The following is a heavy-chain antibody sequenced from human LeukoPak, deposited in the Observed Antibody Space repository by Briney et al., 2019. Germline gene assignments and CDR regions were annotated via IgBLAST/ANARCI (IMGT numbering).Heavy chain of an antibody. Sequence: GGSLRLSCAASGFTFSSYWMSWVRQAPGKGLEWVANIKQDGSEKYYVDSVKGRFTISRDNAKNSLYLQMNSLRAEDTAVYYCATSARTYLGSSLDYWGQGTLVTVSS. V-gene: IGHV3-7*01. CDR1: GFTFSSYW. CDR2: IKQDGSEK. CDR3: ATSARTYLGSSLDY. D-gene: IGHD2-15*01. J-gene: IGHJ4*02.